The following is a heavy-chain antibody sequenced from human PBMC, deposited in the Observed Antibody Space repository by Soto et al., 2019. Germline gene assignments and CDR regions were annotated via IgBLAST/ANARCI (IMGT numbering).Heavy chain of an antibody. CDR2: INAGNGNT. V-gene: IGHV1-3*01. CDR1: GYTFPSYA. CDR3: ASEYFSGGSCPLYYGMDV. J-gene: IGHJ6*02. Sequence: QVQLVQSGAEVKKPGASVKVSCKASGYTFPSYAMPWVRQAPGQRLEWMGCINAGNGNTKYSQTFQGRVTITRDTAASTAYMEVSSLRSADTAVYSCASEYFSGGSCPLYYGMDVWGQGTTVTVS. D-gene: IGHD2-15*01.